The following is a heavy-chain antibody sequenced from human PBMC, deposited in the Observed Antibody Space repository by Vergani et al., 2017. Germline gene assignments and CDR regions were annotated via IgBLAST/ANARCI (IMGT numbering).Heavy chain of an antibody. CDR3: ARDPLGSGDYYYYYMDV. CDR1: GFTFSTYA. D-gene: IGHD3-10*01. J-gene: IGHJ6*03. V-gene: IGHV3-23*01. Sequence: EVQLLESGGGLVQPGGSLRLSCAASGFTFSTYAMTWVRQAPGKGLEWVSTISSDGGSTYYADSVKGRFTISRDNSKNTLYLQMNSLRAEDTAVYYCARDPLGSGDYYYYYMDVWGKGTTVTVSS. CDR2: ISSDGGST.